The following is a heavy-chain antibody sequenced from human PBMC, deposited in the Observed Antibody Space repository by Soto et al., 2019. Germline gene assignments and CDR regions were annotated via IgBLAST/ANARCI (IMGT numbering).Heavy chain of an antibody. CDR3: ARPANTVADHFDL. D-gene: IGHD4-17*01. Sequence: HGESLKISGQVSGYTFTIYWIGWVRQMPGKGLEWMGIIYPSDSDTRYSPSFQGQVTISADQSINTAYLQWDSLKASDTAIYYCARPANTVADHFDLWGQGTPVTVSS. CDR1: GYTFTIYW. V-gene: IGHV5-51*01. CDR2: IYPSDSDT. J-gene: IGHJ4*02.